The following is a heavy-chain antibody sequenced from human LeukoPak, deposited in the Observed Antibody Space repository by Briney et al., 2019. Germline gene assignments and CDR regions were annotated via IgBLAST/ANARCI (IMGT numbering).Heavy chain of an antibody. D-gene: IGHD5-12*01. CDR1: GYTFTSYD. Sequence: ASVKVSCKASGYTFTSYDINWVRQATGQGLEWMGWMNPNSGNTGYAQKFQGRVTITRNTSISTAYMELSSLRSDDTAVYYCARDRPQGWLRVSDAFDIWGQGTMVIVSS. CDR3: ARDRPQGWLRVSDAFDI. V-gene: IGHV1-8*03. J-gene: IGHJ3*02. CDR2: MNPNSGNT.